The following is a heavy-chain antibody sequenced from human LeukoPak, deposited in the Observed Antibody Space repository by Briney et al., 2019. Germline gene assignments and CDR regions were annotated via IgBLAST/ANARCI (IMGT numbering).Heavy chain of an antibody. V-gene: IGHV1-2*02. CDR2: INPNSGGT. CDR1: GYTFTGYY. CDR3: ARTYYYGSGTYYGDY. J-gene: IGHJ4*02. D-gene: IGHD3-10*01. Sequence: ASVKVSCKASGYTFTGYYMHWVRQAPGQGLEWMGWINPNSGGTNYAQKFQGRVTMTRDTSISTAYMELSRLRSDDTAVFYCARTYYYGSGTYYGDYWGQGTLVTVSS.